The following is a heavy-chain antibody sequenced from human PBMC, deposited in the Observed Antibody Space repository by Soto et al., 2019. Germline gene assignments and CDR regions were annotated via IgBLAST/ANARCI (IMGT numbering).Heavy chain of an antibody. V-gene: IGHV1-2*02. J-gene: IGHJ6*02. CDR2: INPNSGGT. CDR1: GYTFTGYY. D-gene: IGHD2-2*01. Sequence: ASVKVSCKASGYTFTGYYMHWVRQAPGQGLEWMGWINPNSGGTNYAQKFQGRVTMTRDTSISTAYMELSRLRSDDTAVYYCARDAGGSSTSFYGGGDYYDGKDVWSQGTTDTVSS. CDR3: ARDAGGSSTSFYGGGDYYDGKDV.